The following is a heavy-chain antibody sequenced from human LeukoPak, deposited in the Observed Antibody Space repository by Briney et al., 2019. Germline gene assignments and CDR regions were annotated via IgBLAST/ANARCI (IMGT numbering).Heavy chain of an antibody. J-gene: IGHJ6*03. CDR2: IYSGGST. CDR1: GFTVSSNY. V-gene: IGHV3-53*01. Sequence: PGGSLRLSCAASGFTVSSNYMSWVRQAPGKGLEWVSVIYSGGSTYYADSVKGRFTISRDNSKNTLYLQMNSLRAEDTAVYHCASTVYYDFWSGSNYYYYMDVWGKGTTVTVSS. CDR3: ASTVYYDFWSGSNYYYYMDV. D-gene: IGHD3-3*01.